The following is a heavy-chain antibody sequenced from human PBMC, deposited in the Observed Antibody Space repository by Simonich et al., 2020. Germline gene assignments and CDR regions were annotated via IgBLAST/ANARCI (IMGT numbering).Heavy chain of an antibody. CDR2: MNSNSGNK. Sequence: QVQLVQSGAEVKKTGASVKVSCKASGYTFTSYDINWVRQATGQGMEWMGWMNSNSGNKGYAQKFQGRVTITRNTSISTAYMELSSLKASDTAMYYCARQLNDFDIWGQGTMVTVSS. V-gene: IGHV1-8*01. J-gene: IGHJ3*02. CDR1: GYTFTSYD. CDR3: ARQLNDFDI. D-gene: IGHD1-1*01.